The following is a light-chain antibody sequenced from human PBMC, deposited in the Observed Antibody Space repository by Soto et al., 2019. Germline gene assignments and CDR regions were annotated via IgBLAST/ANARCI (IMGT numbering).Light chain of an antibody. CDR2: ENN. Sequence: QSVLTQPPSVSVAPGQKVTISCSGSSSNIGNNYVSWYQQLPGTAPKLLIYENNKRPSGIPDRFSGSKSGTSATLGITGLQTGDEADYYCGTWDSSLSADVFGTGTKVTVL. V-gene: IGLV1-51*02. CDR3: GTWDSSLSADV. J-gene: IGLJ1*01. CDR1: SSNIGNNY.